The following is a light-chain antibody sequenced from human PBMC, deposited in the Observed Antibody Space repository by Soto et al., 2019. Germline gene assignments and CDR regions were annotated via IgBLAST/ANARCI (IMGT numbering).Light chain of an antibody. CDR2: EVT. Sequence: QSVLTQPPSASGSPGQSVTISCTGTSSDVGTYDYVSWYQQHPGTAPKLMIYEVTKRPSGVPDRFSGSKSGNSASLTVSGLQSEDEADYYCSSYAGNHIVVIFGGGTKLTVL. CDR3: SSYAGNHIVVI. V-gene: IGLV2-8*01. J-gene: IGLJ2*01. CDR1: SSDVGTYDY.